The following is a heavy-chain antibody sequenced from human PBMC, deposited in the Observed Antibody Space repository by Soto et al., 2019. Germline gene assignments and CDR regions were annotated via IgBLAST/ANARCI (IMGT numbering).Heavy chain of an antibody. D-gene: IGHD6-13*01. CDR1: GYTFTSYA. Sequence: ASVKVSCKASGYTFTSYAMHWVRHAPGQRLEWMGWINAGNGNTKYSQKFQGRVTITRDTSASTAYMELSSLRSEDTAVYYCARTRLSGSCPYYFAFWGQGTLVTVSS. CDR2: INAGNGNT. V-gene: IGHV1-3*01. CDR3: ARTRLSGSCPYYFAF. J-gene: IGHJ4*02.